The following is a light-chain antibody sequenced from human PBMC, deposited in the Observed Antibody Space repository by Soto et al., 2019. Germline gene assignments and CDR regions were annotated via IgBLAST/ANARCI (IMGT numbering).Light chain of an antibody. CDR1: TTDVDPYDL. V-gene: IGLV2-23*01. J-gene: IGLJ1*01. CDR2: EDT. CDR3: CSFCFSGSPFYV. Sequence: QSALTQPASVSGSPGQSLTISCTGTTTDVDPYDLVSWYQCRPGEAPKLIIYEDTKRPSGASNRFSGSRSGNTASLTISGVPGGDGGCYFFCSFCFSGSPFYVFGSGTKVTVL.